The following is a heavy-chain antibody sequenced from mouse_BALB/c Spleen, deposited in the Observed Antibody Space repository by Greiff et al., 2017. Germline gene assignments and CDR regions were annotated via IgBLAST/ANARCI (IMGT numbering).Heavy chain of an antibody. CDR2: IRNKANGYTT. CDR1: GFTFTDYY. D-gene: IGHD2-14*01. Sequence: EVKLMESGGGLVQPGGSLRLSCATSGFTFTDYYMSWVRQPPGKALEWLGFIRNKANGYTTEYSASVKGRFTISRDNSQSILYLQMNTLRAEDSATYYCAREGYRGFAYWGQGTLVTVSA. V-gene: IGHV7-3*02. CDR3: AREGYRGFAY. J-gene: IGHJ3*01.